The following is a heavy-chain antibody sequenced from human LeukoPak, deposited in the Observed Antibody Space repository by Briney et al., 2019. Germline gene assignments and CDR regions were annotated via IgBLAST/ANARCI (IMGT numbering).Heavy chain of an antibody. CDR3: AKDKYYYDSSGYDI. V-gene: IGHV3-30*18. J-gene: IGHJ3*02. D-gene: IGHD3-22*01. CDR2: ISYDGSNK. Sequence: GGSQRVSCAASGFTFRSYGMHWVRQAPGKGLEWVAVISYDGSNKYYADSVKGRFTISRDNSKNTLYLQMNSLRAEDTAVYYCAKDKYYYDSSGYDIWGQGSMVTVSS. CDR1: GFTFRSYG.